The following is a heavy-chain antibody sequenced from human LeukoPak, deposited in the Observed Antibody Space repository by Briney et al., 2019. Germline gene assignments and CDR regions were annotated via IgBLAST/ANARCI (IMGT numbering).Heavy chain of an antibody. Sequence: SSEKVPYMASVYCFTGYYMLWLQQAPGRGLAWMGWTNPNSCGTNYAQKFQGRVTMTRDTSITTVYMEMSRLESDDQAGEFLSRARVFYEQKVFFDYWGQGTMASVSS. CDR2: TNPNSCGT. CDR3: SRARVFYEQKVFFDY. CDR1: VYCFTGYY. J-gene: IGHJ4*02. D-gene: IGHD2/OR15-2a*01. V-gene: IGHV1-2*02.